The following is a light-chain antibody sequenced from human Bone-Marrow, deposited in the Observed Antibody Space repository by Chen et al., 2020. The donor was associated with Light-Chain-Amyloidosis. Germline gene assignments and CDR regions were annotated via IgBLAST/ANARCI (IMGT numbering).Light chain of an antibody. CDR2: DDS. Sequence: YVLTPPSSVSVSPGQTATIARGGNNIGSTSVHWYQQTPGQAPLLVVYDDSDRPSGIPERLSGSNSGNTATLTISRGEAGDEADYYCQVWDRSSDRPVFGGGTKLTVL. V-gene: IGLV3-21*02. CDR3: QVWDRSSDRPV. CDR1: NIGSTS. J-gene: IGLJ3*02.